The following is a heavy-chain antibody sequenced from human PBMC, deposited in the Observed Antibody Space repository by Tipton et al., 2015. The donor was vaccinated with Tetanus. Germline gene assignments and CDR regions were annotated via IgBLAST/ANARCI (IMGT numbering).Heavy chain of an antibody. Sequence: TLSLTCAISGDSVSSNSAAWNWNRQSTSRGLEWLGRTYYRSKLNNDYAVSVKSRITINPDTSKNQFSLQLTSVTPEDTAVYYCAMSLGSGMYFDYRGQGTLVTFSS. CDR3: AMSLGSGMYFDY. J-gene: IGHJ4*02. CDR1: GDSVSSNSAA. D-gene: IGHD6-19*01. V-gene: IGHV6-1*01. CDR2: TYYRSKLNN.